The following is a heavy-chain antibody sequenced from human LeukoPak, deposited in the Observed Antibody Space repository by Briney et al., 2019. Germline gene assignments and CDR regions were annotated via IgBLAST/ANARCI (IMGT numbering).Heavy chain of an antibody. CDR1: GGSISSYY. J-gene: IGHJ6*02. D-gene: IGHD6-6*01. V-gene: IGHV4-4*07. CDR2: IYTSGST. Sequence: SETLSLTCTVSGGSISSYYWSWIRQPAGKGLEWIGRIYTSGSTNYNPSLKSRVTISVDTSKNQFSLKLSSVTAADTAVYYCARDREQLGPGYYYGMDVWGQGTTVTVSS. CDR3: ARDREQLGPGYYYGMDV.